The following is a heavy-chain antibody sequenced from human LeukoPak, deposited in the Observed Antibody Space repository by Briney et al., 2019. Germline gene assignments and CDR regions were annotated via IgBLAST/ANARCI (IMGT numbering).Heavy chain of an antibody. Sequence: GASVKVSCKASGYTFTGYYMHWVRQAPGQGLEWMGWINPNSGGTNSAQKFQGRVTMTRDTSISTAYMELSSLRSDDTAVYYCARARYHVFNWFDPWGQGTLVTVSS. J-gene: IGHJ5*02. V-gene: IGHV1-2*02. D-gene: IGHD1-14*01. CDR2: INPNSGGT. CDR1: GYTFTGYY. CDR3: ARARYHVFNWFDP.